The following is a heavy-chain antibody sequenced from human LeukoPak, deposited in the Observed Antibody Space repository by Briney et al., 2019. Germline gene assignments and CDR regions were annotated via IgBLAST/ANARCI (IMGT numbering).Heavy chain of an antibody. CDR1: GFTFSSYA. CDR3: ARDYDILTGYFRGGFDY. V-gene: IGHV3-23*01. D-gene: IGHD3-9*01. J-gene: IGHJ4*02. Sequence: SGGSLRLSCAASGFTFSSYAMSWLRQAPGKGLEWVSSISGSYGTTYYADSVKGRFTISRDNSKNTLYLQMNSLRAEDTALYYCARDYDILTGYFRGGFDYWGQGTLVTVSS. CDR2: ISGSYGTT.